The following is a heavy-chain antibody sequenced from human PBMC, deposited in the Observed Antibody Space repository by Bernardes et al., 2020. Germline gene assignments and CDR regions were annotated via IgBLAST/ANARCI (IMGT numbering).Heavy chain of an antibody. V-gene: IGHV3-73*01. J-gene: IGHJ3*02. Sequence: GGSLRLSCAASGFSFSGSAMHWVRQASGKGLEWVGRIRSKADSYATTYVASVKGRFTISRDDSKNTAYLQMNSLKTEDTAVYYCTRSIEVVYEDAFDIWGQGKMVTVFS. CDR2: IRSKADSYAT. D-gene: IGHD3-22*01. CDR3: TRSIEVVYEDAFDI. CDR1: GFSFSGSA.